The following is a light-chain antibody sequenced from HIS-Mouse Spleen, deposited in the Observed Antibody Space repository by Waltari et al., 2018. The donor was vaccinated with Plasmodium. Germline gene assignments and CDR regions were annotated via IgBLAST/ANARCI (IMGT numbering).Light chain of an antibody. J-gene: IGLJ3*02. CDR3: YSTDSSGNHRV. CDR1: ALPKNY. Sequence: SYELTQPPSVSVSPGQTARTTCPGDALPKNYAYWYQQKSGQAPVLFIYEDSKRPPGIPERFSGSSSGTMATLTISGAQVEDEADYYCYSTDSSGNHRVFGGGTKLTVL. V-gene: IGLV3-10*01. CDR2: EDS.